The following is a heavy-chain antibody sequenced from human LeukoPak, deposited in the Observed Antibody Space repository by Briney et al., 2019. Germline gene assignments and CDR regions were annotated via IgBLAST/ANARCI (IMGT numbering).Heavy chain of an antibody. CDR1: GFTFSSYW. J-gene: IGHJ4*02. CDR2: IKQDGSEK. CDR3: ARYGTIVAAGTFDY. V-gene: IGHV3-7*04. Sequence: PGGSLRLSCAASGFTFSSYWMSWVRQAPRKGLEWVANIKQDGSEKYYVDSVRGRCTISRDNAKNSLYLQMNSLRAEDTAVYYCARYGTIVAAGTFDYWGRGTLVTVSS. D-gene: IGHD6-13*01.